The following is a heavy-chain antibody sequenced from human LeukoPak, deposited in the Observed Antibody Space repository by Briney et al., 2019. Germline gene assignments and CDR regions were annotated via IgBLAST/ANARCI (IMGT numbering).Heavy chain of an antibody. Sequence: GGSLRLSCAASGFTFSNYAMSWVRQAPGKGLEWVSAITGSGGNTYYADSVKGRFTISRDNSKNTVFLQMNSLRAEDTAVYYCAKWGDYDVMTGYYVSDYWGQGTLVTVSS. CDR1: GFTFSNYA. V-gene: IGHV3-23*01. D-gene: IGHD3-9*01. CDR2: ITGSGGNT. J-gene: IGHJ4*02. CDR3: AKWGDYDVMTGYYVSDY.